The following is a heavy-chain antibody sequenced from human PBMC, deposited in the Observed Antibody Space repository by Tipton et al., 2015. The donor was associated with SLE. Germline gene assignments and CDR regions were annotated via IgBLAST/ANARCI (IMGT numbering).Heavy chain of an antibody. J-gene: IGHJ4*02. CDR3: ARGVRATGLDY. CDR2: TYYRSKWYN. Sequence: GLVKPSETLSLTCVISGDSVSSNRAAWNWIRQSPSGGLEWLGRTYYRSKWYNDYAESVKSRMTINPDTSKNQFSLQLNSVTPEDTAVYYCARGVRATGLDYWGQGTLVTVSS. D-gene: IGHD2-21*01. CDR1: GDSVSSNRAA. V-gene: IGHV6-1*01.